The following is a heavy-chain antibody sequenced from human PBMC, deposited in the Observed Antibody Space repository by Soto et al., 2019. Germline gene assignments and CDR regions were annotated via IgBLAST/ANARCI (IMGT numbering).Heavy chain of an antibody. V-gene: IGHV3-23*01. CDR2: ISGSGGNT. Sequence: PGGSLRLSCAASGLTSSTYAMSWVRQAPGKGLEWVSGISGSGGNTYYADSVKGRFTISRDDSNSVAYLKMSSLKTDDSAVYYCTSAESPAVAYFFDYWGQGALVTVSS. D-gene: IGHD2-15*01. CDR1: GLTSSTYA. J-gene: IGHJ4*02. CDR3: TSAESPAVAYFFDY.